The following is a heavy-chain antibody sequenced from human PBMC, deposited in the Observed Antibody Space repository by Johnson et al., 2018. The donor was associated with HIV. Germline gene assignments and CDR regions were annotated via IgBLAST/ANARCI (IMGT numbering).Heavy chain of an antibody. CDR1: GFTFNDYA. J-gene: IGHJ3*02. CDR2: ISWGGGST. Sequence: VQLVESGGGLVQPGGSLRLSCAASGFTFNDYAMHWVRHAPGKGLEWVSLISWGGGSTYYAASMKGRFTISRDNSKTSLYLQMNSLRAEDTAVYYCARDSDSSSWYSEFDIWGQGTMVTVSS. CDR3: ARDSDSSSWYSEFDI. D-gene: IGHD6-13*01. V-gene: IGHV3-43D*03.